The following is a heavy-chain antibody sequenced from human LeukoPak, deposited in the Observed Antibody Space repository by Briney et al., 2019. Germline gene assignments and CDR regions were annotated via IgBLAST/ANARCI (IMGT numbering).Heavy chain of an antibody. CDR2: IYPGDSDT. CDR3: ARHQGYDILTGRTYYYMDV. V-gene: IGHV5-51*01. Sequence: GESLKISCKGSGYSFATYWIGWVRQTPGKGLEWMGIIYPGDSDTRYSPSFQGQVTISADKSISTAYLQWSSLKASDTAMYYCARHQGYDILTGRTYYYMDVWGKGTTVTVSS. CDR1: GYSFATYW. D-gene: IGHD3-9*01. J-gene: IGHJ6*03.